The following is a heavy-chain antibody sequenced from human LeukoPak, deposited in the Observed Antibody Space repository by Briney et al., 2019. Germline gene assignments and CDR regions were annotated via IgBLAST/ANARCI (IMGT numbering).Heavy chain of an antibody. CDR1: GFTFSNYA. CDR3: ASLHDGFDI. CDR2: ISGSGGSGGNT. Sequence: GGSLRLSCAASGFTFSNYAMSWVRQAPGKGLEWVSAISGSGGSGGNTYYTDSVKGRFTISRDNSKNTLYLQMNSLRAEDTAVYYCASLHDGFDIWGQGTMVTVSS. J-gene: IGHJ3*02. V-gene: IGHV3-23*01.